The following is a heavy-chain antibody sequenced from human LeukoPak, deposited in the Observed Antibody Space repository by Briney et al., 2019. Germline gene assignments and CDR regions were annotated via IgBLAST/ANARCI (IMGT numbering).Heavy chain of an antibody. D-gene: IGHD5-18*01. CDR3: AKESMDGSDTALYFDY. Sequence: GGSLRLSCAASGFTFSSYAMSWVRQAPGKGLEWVSAISGSGGSTYYADSVKGRFTISRDNSKNTLYLQMNSLRAEDTAVYYCAKESMDGSDTALYFDYWGQGTLVTVSS. J-gene: IGHJ4*02. V-gene: IGHV3-23*01. CDR2: ISGSGGST. CDR1: GFTFSSYA.